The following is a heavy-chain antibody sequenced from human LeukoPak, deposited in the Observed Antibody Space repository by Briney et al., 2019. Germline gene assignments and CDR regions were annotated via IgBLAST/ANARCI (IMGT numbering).Heavy chain of an antibody. CDR2: IYYSGST. V-gene: IGHV4-39*01. D-gene: IGHD6-19*01. Sequence: GSLRLSCAASGFTFSSYSMNWVRQPPGKGLEWIGSIYYSGSTYYNPSLKSRVTISVDTSKNQFSLKLSSVTAADTAVYYCARLMYSSGWYFDYWGQGTLVTVSS. CDR1: GFTFSSYSMN. CDR3: ARLMYSSGWYFDY. J-gene: IGHJ4*02.